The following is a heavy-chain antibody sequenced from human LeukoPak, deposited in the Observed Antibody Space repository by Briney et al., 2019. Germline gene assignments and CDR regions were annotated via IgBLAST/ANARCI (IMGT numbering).Heavy chain of an antibody. Sequence: ASVKVSCKASGYTFTGYYMRWVRQAPGQGLEWMGWINPNSGGTNYAQKFQGRVTMTRDTSISTAYMELSRLRSDDTAVYYCARAPGDDWLPSPLDYWGQGTLVTVSS. J-gene: IGHJ4*02. D-gene: IGHD3-9*01. CDR2: INPNSGGT. V-gene: IGHV1-2*02. CDR3: ARAPGDDWLPSPLDY. CDR1: GYTFTGYY.